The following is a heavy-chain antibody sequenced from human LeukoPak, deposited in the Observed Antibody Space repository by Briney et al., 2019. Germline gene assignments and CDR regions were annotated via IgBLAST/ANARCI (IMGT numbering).Heavy chain of an antibody. CDR3: ARETWARDAFDI. J-gene: IGHJ3*02. Sequence: SETLSLTCTVSDDSISDYYRGWIRQPPGKGLEWIGYIHYSGSTNYNPSLKSRVTMPVDTSKNQFSLKLSSVTAADTAVYYCARETWARDAFDIWGQGTMVTVSS. D-gene: IGHD1-26*01. CDR1: DDSISDYY. CDR2: IHYSGST. V-gene: IGHV4-59*01.